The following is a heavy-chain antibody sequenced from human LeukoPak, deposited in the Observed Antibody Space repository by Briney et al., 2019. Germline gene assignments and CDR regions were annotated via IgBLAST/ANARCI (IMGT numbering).Heavy chain of an antibody. CDR3: ARAPPEEYCSSTSCSDFDY. J-gene: IGHJ4*02. D-gene: IGHD2-2*01. CDR1: GGTFSSYA. V-gene: IGHV1-69*13. CDR2: IIPIFGTA. Sequence: ASVKVSCKASGGTFSSYAISWVRQAPGQGLEWMGGIIPIFGTANYAQKFQGRVTITADESTSTAYMELSSLRSEDTAVYYCARAPPEEYCSSTSCSDFDYWGQGTLVTVSS.